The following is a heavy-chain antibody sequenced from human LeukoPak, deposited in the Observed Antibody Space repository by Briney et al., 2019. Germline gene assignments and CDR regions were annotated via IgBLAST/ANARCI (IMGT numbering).Heavy chain of an antibody. CDR3: AREVGHLIDARGAVDY. D-gene: IGHD1-26*01. Sequence: GGSLRLSCAASGFTFSSYAIHWVRQAPGKGPEWLARISYDGSDKYYAHSVKGRFTISRDNSKKTVYLQMNSLTAEDTALYHCAREVGHLIDARGAVDYWGQGTLVTVSS. CDR1: GFTFSSYA. J-gene: IGHJ4*02. CDR2: ISYDGSDK. V-gene: IGHV3-30-3*01.